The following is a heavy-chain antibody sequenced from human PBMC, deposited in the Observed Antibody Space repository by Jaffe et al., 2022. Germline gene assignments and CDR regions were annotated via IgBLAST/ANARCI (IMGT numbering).Heavy chain of an antibody. CDR3: AKDCSGGSCYSEGPFDY. V-gene: IGHV3-23*01. J-gene: IGHJ4*02. CDR1: GFTFSSYA. Sequence: EVQLLESGGGLVQPGGSLRLSCAASGFTFSSYAMSWVRQAPGKGLEWVSAISGSGGSTYYADSVKGRFTISRDNSKNTLYLQMNSLRAEDTAVYYCAKDCSGGSCYSEGPFDYWGQGTLVTVSS. D-gene: IGHD2-15*01. CDR2: ISGSGGST.